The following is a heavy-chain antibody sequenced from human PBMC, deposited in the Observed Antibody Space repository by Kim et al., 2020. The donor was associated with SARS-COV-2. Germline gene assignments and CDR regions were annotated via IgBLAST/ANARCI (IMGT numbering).Heavy chain of an antibody. CDR3: ARGTPGGGARGPFDY. V-gene: IGHV3-30*01. Sequence: TVKGRLTISRDNSKNTLYMQMNSLRAEDTAVYYCARGTPGGGARGPFDYWGQGTLVTVSS. D-gene: IGHD3-16*01. J-gene: IGHJ4*02.